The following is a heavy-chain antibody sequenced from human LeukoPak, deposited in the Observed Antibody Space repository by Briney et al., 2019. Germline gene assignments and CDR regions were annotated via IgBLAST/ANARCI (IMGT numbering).Heavy chain of an antibody. Sequence: PSETLSLTCTLCGGSIRSYFRRWIAQPPGKGLEWIGYLYYSGSTNYNPSLRSRVTISVDTSKNQFSLNLSSVTAADTAVYYCPRGRYYVNDDAYFDYWGQGTPVTVSS. CDR1: GGSIRSYF. J-gene: IGHJ4*02. D-gene: IGHD3-10*01. CDR2: LYYSGST. V-gene: IGHV4-59*08. CDR3: PRGRYYVNDDAYFDY.